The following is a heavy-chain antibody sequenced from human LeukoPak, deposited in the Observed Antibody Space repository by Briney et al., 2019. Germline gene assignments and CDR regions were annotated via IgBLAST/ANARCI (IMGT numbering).Heavy chain of an antibody. CDR1: GFTFSSYA. CDR2: IRGSGGST. CDR3: ARDPDSSGYYYVFDY. Sequence: GGSLRLSCAASGFTFSSYAMSWVRQAPGKGLEWVSAIRGSGGSTYYADSVKGRFTISRDNSKNTLYLQMNSLRAEDTAVYYCARDPDSSGYYYVFDYWGQGTLVTVSS. D-gene: IGHD3-22*01. J-gene: IGHJ4*02. V-gene: IGHV3-23*01.